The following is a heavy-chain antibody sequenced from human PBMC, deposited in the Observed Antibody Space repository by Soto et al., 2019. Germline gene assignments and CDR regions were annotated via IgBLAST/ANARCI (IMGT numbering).Heavy chain of an antibody. Sequence: GGSLRLSCAASGFTFSSYGMHWVRQAPGKGLEWVAVIWYDGSNKYYADSVKGRFTISRDNSKNTLYLQMNSLRAEDTAVYYCARDLRPEVGATLDYWGQGTLVTVSS. D-gene: IGHD1-26*01. J-gene: IGHJ4*02. CDR1: GFTFSSYG. CDR2: IWYDGSNK. CDR3: ARDLRPEVGATLDY. V-gene: IGHV3-33*01.